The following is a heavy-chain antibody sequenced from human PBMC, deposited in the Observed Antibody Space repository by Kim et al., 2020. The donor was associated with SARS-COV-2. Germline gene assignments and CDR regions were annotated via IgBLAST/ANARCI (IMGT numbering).Heavy chain of an antibody. Sequence: GGSLRLSCAASGFTFSSYWMSWVRQAPGKGLEWVANIKQDGSEKYYVDSVKGRFTISRDNAKNSLYLQMNSLRAEDTAVYYCARDRYYYDSSGYQAHAFDIWGQGTMVTVSS. V-gene: IGHV3-7*01. CDR3: ARDRYYYDSSGYQAHAFDI. D-gene: IGHD3-22*01. CDR1: GFTFSSYW. J-gene: IGHJ3*02. CDR2: IKQDGSEK.